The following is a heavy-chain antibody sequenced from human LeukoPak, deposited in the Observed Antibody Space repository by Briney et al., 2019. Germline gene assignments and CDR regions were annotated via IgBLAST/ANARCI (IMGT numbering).Heavy chain of an antibody. D-gene: IGHD3-16*02. CDR3: ARGLYDYVWGSYRYTFVFDY. V-gene: IGHV4-34*01. CDR1: GGSFSGYY. Sequence: PSETLSLTCAVYGGSFSGYYWSWIRQPPGKGLEGIGEINHSGSTNYNPSLKSRVTISVDTSKNQFSLKLSSVTAADTAVYYCARGLYDYVWGSYRYTFVFDYWGQGTLVTVSS. J-gene: IGHJ4*02. CDR2: INHSGST.